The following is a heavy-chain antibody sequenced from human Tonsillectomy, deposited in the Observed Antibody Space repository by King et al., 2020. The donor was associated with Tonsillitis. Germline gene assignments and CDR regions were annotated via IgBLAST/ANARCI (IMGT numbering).Heavy chain of an antibody. CDR2: IIPIFGTA. D-gene: IGHD3-22*01. CDR3: ARETAVVVTSAFDI. J-gene: IGHJ3*02. CDR1: GGTFSSYA. V-gene: IGHV1-69*01. Sequence: QLVQSGAEVKKPGSSVKVSCKASGGTFSSYAISWVRQAPGQGLEWMGGIIPIFGTANYAQKFQGRVTITADESTSTSYMELSSLRSEDTAVYYCARETAVVVTSAFDIWGQGTMVTVSS.